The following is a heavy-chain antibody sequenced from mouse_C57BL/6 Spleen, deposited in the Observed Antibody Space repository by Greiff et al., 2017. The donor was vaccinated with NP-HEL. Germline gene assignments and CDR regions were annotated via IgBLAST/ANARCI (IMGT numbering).Heavy chain of an antibody. D-gene: IGHD2-3*01. CDR3: AREGVIYDGHLYAMDY. V-gene: IGHV1-54*01. CDR1: GYAFTNYL. Sequence: VQLQQSGAELVRPGTSVKVSCKASGYAFTNYLIEWVKQRPGQGLEWIGVINPGSGGTNYNEKFKGKATLTADKSSSTAYMQLSSLTSEDSAVYFCAREGVIYDGHLYAMDYWGQGTSVTVSS. J-gene: IGHJ4*01. CDR2: INPGSGGT.